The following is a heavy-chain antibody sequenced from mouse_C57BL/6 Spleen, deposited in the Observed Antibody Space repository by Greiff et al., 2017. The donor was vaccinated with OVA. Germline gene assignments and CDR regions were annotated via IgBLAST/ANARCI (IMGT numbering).Heavy chain of an antibody. J-gene: IGHJ3*01. CDR3: AVITTVVRGFAY. CDR1: GYTFTTYP. Sequence: VQRVESGAELVKPGASVKMSCKASGYTFTTYPIEWMKQNHGKSLEWIGNFHPYNDDTKYNEKFKGKATLTVEKSSSTVYLELSRLTSDDSAVYYCAVITTVVRGFAYWGQGTLVTVSA. D-gene: IGHD1-1*01. CDR2: FHPYNDDT. V-gene: IGHV1-47*01.